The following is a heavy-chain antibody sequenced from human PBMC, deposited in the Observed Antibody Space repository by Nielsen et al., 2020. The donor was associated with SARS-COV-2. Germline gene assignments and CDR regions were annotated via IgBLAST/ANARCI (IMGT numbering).Heavy chain of an antibody. Sequence: SLKISCAASGFTFDDYAMHWVRQAPGKGLEWVSGISWNSGSIGYADSVKGRFTLSRDNAKNSLYLQMNSLRAEDTALYYCASSSGWYGRGKNYWGQGTLVTVSS. D-gene: IGHD6-19*01. CDR1: GFTFDDYA. CDR2: ISWNSGSI. V-gene: IGHV3-9*01. CDR3: ASSSGWYGRGKNY. J-gene: IGHJ4*02.